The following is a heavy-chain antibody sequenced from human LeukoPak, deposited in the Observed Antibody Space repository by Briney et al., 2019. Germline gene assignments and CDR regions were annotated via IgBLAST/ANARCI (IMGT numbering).Heavy chain of an antibody. CDR2: INHSGAT. V-gene: IGHV4-34*01. CDR1: GGSISGYY. CDR3: ARHPPHTWKQWLLNWFDP. J-gene: IGHJ5*02. Sequence: SETLSLTCTVSGGSISGYYWTWIRQPPGKELEWIGEINHSGATNYSPPLKSRVTISIDTSKNQFSLKLTSVSAADTAVYYCARHPPHTWKQWLLNWFDPWGQGTLVTVSS. D-gene: IGHD6-19*01.